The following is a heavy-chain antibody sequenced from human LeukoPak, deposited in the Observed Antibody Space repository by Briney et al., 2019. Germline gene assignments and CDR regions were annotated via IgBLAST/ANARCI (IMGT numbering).Heavy chain of an antibody. CDR1: GGSISRSSHY. CDR3: ASTLLARGFDP. Sequence: PSETLSPTCTVSGGSISRSSHYWGWIRQPPGKGLEWIGTIYYSGSTYYNPSLKSRVTILIDTSKKQFSLKLSSVTAADTAVYYCASTLLARGFDPWGQGTLVTVSS. V-gene: IGHV4-39*07. J-gene: IGHJ5*02. D-gene: IGHD2/OR15-2a*01. CDR2: IYYSGST.